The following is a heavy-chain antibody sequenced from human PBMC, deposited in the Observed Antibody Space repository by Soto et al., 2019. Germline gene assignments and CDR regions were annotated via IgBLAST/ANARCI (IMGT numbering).Heavy chain of an antibody. CDR1: GGSFSGYY. CDR2: INQSGST. D-gene: IGHD3-22*01. V-gene: IGHV4-34*01. J-gene: IGHJ4*02. Sequence: QVQLQQWGAGLLKPSETLSLTCAVYGGSFSGYYWSWIRQPPGKGLEWIGEINQSGSTNYNPSLKIRVTKSVDTSKNQCSLKLSSVTAADTAVYYCARDYYDSSGRPTIDYWGQGTLVTVSS. CDR3: ARDYYDSSGRPTIDY.